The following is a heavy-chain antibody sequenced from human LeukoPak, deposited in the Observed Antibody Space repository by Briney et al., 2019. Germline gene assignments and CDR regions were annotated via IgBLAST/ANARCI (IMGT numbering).Heavy chain of an antibody. V-gene: IGHV4-34*01. CDR1: GVSFSDYY. CDR2: INHSRST. CDR3: ARGPYSYDSSGAFDI. J-gene: IGHJ3*02. Sequence: SETLSLTCAVYGVSFSDYYWSWIRQPPGKGLEWIGEINHSRSTNYNPSLKSRVTISVDTSKNQFSLKLSSVTAADTAVYFCARGPYSYDSSGAFDIWGQGTMVTVSS. D-gene: IGHD3-22*01.